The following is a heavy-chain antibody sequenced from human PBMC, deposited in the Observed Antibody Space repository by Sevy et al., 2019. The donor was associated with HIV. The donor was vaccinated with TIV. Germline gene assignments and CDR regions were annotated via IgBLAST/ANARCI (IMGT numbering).Heavy chain of an antibody. V-gene: IGHV3-15*01. CDR2: IKSKTDGGTI. D-gene: IGHD5-12*01. CDR3: ITDPGYRGYDEEVINYYYYGMDV. CDR1: GFTFSSAW. Sequence: GGSLRLSCAASGFTFSSAWMSWVRLAPGNGLEWVGPIKSKTDGGTIDYAAPVKGRFTISREDSKNTLYLQMNSLKTEDTAVYYCITDPGYRGYDEEVINYYYYGMDVWGQGTTVTVSS. J-gene: IGHJ6*02.